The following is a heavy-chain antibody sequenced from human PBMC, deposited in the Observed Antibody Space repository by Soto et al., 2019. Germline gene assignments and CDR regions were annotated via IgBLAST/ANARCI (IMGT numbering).Heavy chain of an antibody. CDR3: ARAALNYYDSSGYYVGWFAP. J-gene: IGHJ5*02. CDR2: ISAYNGNT. V-gene: IGHV1-18*01. Sequence: QVQLVQSGAEVKKPGASVKVSCKASGYTFTSYGISWVRQAPGQGLEWMGWISAYNGNTNYAQKLQGRGTMTTDTSTSTAYMELRSLRSDDTAVYYCARAALNYYDSSGYYVGWFAPWGQGTLVTVSS. CDR1: GYTFTSYG. D-gene: IGHD3-22*01.